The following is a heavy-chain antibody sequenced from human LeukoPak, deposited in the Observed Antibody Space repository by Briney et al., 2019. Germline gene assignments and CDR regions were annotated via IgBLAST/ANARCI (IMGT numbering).Heavy chain of an antibody. CDR1: GYTFTSYG. J-gene: IGHJ6*02. Sequence: ASVKVSCKASGYTFTSYGIRWVRQAPGQGLEWTGWISAYNGNTNYAQKLQGRVTMTTDTSTSTAYMELRSLRSDDTAVYYCARDPVTARYYGMDVWGQGTTVTVSS. CDR3: ARDPVTARYYGMDV. CDR2: ISAYNGNT. D-gene: IGHD2-21*02. V-gene: IGHV1-18*01.